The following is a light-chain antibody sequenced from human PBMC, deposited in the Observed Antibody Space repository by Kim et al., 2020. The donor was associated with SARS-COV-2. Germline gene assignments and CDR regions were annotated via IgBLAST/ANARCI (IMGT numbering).Light chain of an antibody. J-gene: IGLJ3*02. CDR2: SND. V-gene: IGLV1-44*01. CDR1: RSNIGSNV. CDR3: AAWDDSLNGSV. Sequence: ELTQPPSASGTPGQRVTIPCSGSRSNIGSNVVNWYQQLPGTAPKLLIYSNDYRPSGVPDRFSGSKSGTSASLDISGLQSEDEADYYCAAWDDSLNGSVFGGGTQLTVL.